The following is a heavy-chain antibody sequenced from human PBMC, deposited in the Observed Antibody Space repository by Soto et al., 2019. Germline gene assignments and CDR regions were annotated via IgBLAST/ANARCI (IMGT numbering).Heavy chain of an antibody. Sequence: SVKVSCKTSGYPFTDYFIHWVRQAPGQGLEWMGIISLYHHSTSYAQKFQGRLTVTADTSTTTVYMDLSSLTSEDSAVYWCARELYSCGGDCPYYMDYWGQDTLVTVSS. J-gene: IGHJ4*02. CDR1: GYPFTDYF. D-gene: IGHD2-21*02. CDR3: ARELYSCGGDCPYYMDY. V-gene: IGHV1-46*01. CDR2: ISLYHHST.